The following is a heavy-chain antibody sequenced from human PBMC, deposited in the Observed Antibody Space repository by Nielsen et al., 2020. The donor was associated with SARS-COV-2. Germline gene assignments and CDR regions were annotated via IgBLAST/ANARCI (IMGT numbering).Heavy chain of an antibody. D-gene: IGHD6-19*01. Sequence: GSLRLSCAAYGGSFSGYYWSWIRQPPGKGLEWIGEINHSGSTNYNPSLKSRVTISVDTSKNQFSLKLSSVTAADTAVYYCARHVRQWLEISPNYFDYWGQGTLVTVSS. V-gene: IGHV4-34*01. CDR3: ARHVRQWLEISPNYFDY. J-gene: IGHJ4*02. CDR1: GGSFSGYY. CDR2: INHSGST.